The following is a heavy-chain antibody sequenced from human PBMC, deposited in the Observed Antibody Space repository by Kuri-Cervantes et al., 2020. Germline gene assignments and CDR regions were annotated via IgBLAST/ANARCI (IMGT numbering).Heavy chain of an antibody. CDR1: GGSISSSSYY. Sequence: GSLRLSCTVSGGSISSSSYYWGWIRQPPGKGLEWIGSIYYSGSTNYNPSLKSRVTISVDTSKNQFSLKLSSVTAADTAVYYCARGRLYYYGSGTLDYWGQGTLVTVSS. CDR2: IYYSGST. D-gene: IGHD3-10*01. V-gene: IGHV4-39*07. J-gene: IGHJ4*02. CDR3: ARGRLYYYGSGTLDY.